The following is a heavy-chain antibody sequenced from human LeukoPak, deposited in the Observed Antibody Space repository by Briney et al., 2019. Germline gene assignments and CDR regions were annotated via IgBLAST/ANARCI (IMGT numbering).Heavy chain of an antibody. Sequence: SETLSLICTVSRYSISSAHSWGWIRQPPGRGLEWIGSIFHSETTYYNPSLKSRVSLSLDTSNNQFSLRLSSVTAADTALYYCARDGPTVYYYDSSAYYPYSDSWGQGTLVTVSS. V-gene: IGHV4-38-2*02. CDR3: ARDGPTVYYYDSSAYYPYSDS. CDR2: IFHSETT. CDR1: RYSISSAHS. D-gene: IGHD3-22*01. J-gene: IGHJ4*02.